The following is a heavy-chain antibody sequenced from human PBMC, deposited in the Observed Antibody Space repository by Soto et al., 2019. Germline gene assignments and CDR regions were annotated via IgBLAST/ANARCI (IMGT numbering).Heavy chain of an antibody. Sequence: QVQLVQSGAEVKKPGSSVKVSCKASGGTFSSYAISWVRQAPGQGLEWMGGIIPIFGTANSAQKFQGRVPLTAQESTSIAYMEVRSLSPEDTAVYYCAEATVSVSSVYYSYGIDVWCQGTTVTVSS. V-gene: IGHV1-69*01. CDR1: GGTFSSYA. CDR2: IIPIFGTA. J-gene: IGHJ6*02. CDR3: AEATVSVSSVYYSYGIDV. D-gene: IGHD1-26*01.